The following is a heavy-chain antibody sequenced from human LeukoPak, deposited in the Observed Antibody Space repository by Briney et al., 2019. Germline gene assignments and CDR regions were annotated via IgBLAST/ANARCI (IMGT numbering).Heavy chain of an antibody. D-gene: IGHD2-21*01. CDR1: GFTFSSYW. J-gene: IGHJ4*02. CDR3: AKFLPTHIVVANYYFDY. Sequence: GGSLRLSCAGSGFTFSSYWMHWVRQGQGKKGLLWVARINSDGSNIRYADSVEGRFTISRDNAKNTLYLQMNSLRAEDTAVYYCAKFLPTHIVVANYYFDYWGQGTLVTVSS. V-gene: IGHV3-74*01. CDR2: INSDGSNI.